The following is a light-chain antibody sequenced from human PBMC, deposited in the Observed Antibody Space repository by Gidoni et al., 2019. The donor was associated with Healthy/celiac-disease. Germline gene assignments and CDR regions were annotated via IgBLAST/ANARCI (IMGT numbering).Light chain of an antibody. Sequence: QSALTQPASVSESPGQSITISCTGTSSDFGGYNYVSWYQQHPGKAPKLMIYDVSNRPSGVSNRFSGSKSGNTASLTISGLQAEDEADYYCSSYTSSSILVFCGGTKLTVL. CDR1: SSDFGGYNY. CDR2: DVS. J-gene: IGLJ2*01. V-gene: IGLV2-14*01. CDR3: SSYTSSSILV.